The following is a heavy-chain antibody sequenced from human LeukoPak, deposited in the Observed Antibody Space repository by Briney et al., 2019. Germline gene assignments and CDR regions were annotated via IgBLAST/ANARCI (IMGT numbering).Heavy chain of an antibody. Sequence: SQTLSLTCTVSDGSISSYYWSWIRQPPGKGLEWIGYIYYSGSTNYNPSLKSRVTISVDTSKNQFSLKLSSVTAADTAVYYCARDPFSDLEWSRRGSDWGQGTLVTVSS. J-gene: IGHJ4*02. D-gene: IGHD3-3*01. V-gene: IGHV4-59*01. CDR3: ARDPFSDLEWSRRGSD. CDR1: DGSISSYY. CDR2: IYYSGST.